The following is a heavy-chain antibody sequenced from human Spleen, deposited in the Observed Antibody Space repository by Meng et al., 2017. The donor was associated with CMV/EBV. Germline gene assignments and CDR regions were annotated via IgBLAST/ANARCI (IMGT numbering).Heavy chain of an antibody. D-gene: IGHD2/OR15-2a*01. J-gene: IGHJ5*02. CDR3: AKDRIIGRATLDWVDP. CDR1: FTFNNYA. CDR2: ISGSGRST. V-gene: IGHV3-23*01. Sequence: FTFNNYARSWVRHAPGKGLEGVAGISGSGRSTYYADSVKRRCTVSRDNSKNTLYLQMNRLRAEDTAVYYCAKDRIIGRATLDWVDPWGQGTLVTVSS.